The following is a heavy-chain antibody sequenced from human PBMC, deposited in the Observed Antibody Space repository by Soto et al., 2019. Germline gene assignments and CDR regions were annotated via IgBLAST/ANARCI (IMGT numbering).Heavy chain of an antibody. CDR2: SYYSGST. J-gene: IGHJ4*02. Sequence: QVQLQESGPGLVKPSQTLSLTCTVSGGSISSGGYYWSWIRQHPGKGLEWIGYSYYSGSTYYNPSPQSRVTIAVDTSKNQFSMKLSSVTAADTAVYYCARALGSVTTPPFFDYWGQGTLVPVSS. CDR1: GGSISSGGYY. CDR3: ARALGSVTTPPFFDY. V-gene: IGHV4-31*03. D-gene: IGHD4-4*01.